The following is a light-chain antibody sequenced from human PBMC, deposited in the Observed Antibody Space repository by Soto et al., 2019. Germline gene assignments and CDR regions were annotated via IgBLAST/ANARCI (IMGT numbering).Light chain of an antibody. J-gene: IGLJ1*01. V-gene: IGLV2-14*01. CDR1: SSDVGGYNF. CDR3: QSYDSSLSGYV. Sequence: QSVLTLPASVSGSPGQSIAISCTGTSSDVGGYNFVSWYQQHPGKAPKLMIHEVSNRPSGVSERFSGSKSGNTASLAITGLQAEDEADYYCQSYDSSLSGYVFGTGTKVTVL. CDR2: EVS.